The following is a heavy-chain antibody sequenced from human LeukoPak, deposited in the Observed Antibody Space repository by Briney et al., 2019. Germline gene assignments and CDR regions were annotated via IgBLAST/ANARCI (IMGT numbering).Heavy chain of an antibody. Sequence: PSETLSLTCAVYGGSFSGYYWSWIRQPPGKGLEWIGEINHSGSTNYNPSLKSRVAISVDTSKNQFSLKLSSVTAAVTAVYYCARVRREYYDYVWGSYRGYYFDYWGQGALVTVSS. D-gene: IGHD3-16*02. V-gene: IGHV4-34*01. CDR1: GGSFSGYY. J-gene: IGHJ4*02. CDR3: ARVRREYYDYVWGSYRGYYFDY. CDR2: INHSGST.